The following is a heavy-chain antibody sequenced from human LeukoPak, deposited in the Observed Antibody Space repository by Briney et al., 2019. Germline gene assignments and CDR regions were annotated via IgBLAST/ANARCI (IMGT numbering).Heavy chain of an antibody. CDR2: IYYSGST. V-gene: IGHV4-39*07. Sequence: SETLSLTCTVSGGSISSSSYYWGWIRQPPGKGLEWIGSIYYSGSTYYNPSLKSRVTISVDPSKTQFSLKLSSVTAADTAVYYCARDTGYSSGWPDYWGQGTLVTVSS. D-gene: IGHD6-19*01. CDR3: ARDTGYSSGWPDY. CDR1: GGSISSSSYY. J-gene: IGHJ4*02.